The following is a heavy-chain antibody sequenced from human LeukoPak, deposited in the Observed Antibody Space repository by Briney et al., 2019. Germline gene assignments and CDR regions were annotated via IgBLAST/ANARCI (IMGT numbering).Heavy chain of an antibody. V-gene: IGHV3-74*01. CDR3: AKGVQLRFLEWLYWTNYGMDV. CDR1: GNYW. CDR2: INSDGSWT. Sequence: GGSLRLSCAASGNYWMHWVRQAPGKGLVWVSHINSDGSWTSYADSVKGRFTISKDNAKNTVYLQMNSLRAEDTAVYYCAKGVQLRFLEWLYWTNYGMDVWGQGTTVTVSS. D-gene: IGHD3-3*01. J-gene: IGHJ6*02.